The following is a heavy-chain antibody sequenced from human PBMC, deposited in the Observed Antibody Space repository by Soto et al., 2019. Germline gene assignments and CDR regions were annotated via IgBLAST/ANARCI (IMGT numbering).Heavy chain of an antibody. Sequence: QGQLMESGGGVVQPGRSLRLSCAASGFTFNTYGMHWVRQAPGKGLEWVAVIWYDGGIKYYADSAKGRFAVTRDNSRNTMYLQMNSLRVEDTAVYYCARIACTGGSCRPYAYYGLDVWGQGTTVTVSS. D-gene: IGHD2-15*01. CDR2: IWYDGGIK. J-gene: IGHJ6*02. V-gene: IGHV3-33*01. CDR1: GFTFNTYG. CDR3: ARIACTGGSCRPYAYYGLDV.